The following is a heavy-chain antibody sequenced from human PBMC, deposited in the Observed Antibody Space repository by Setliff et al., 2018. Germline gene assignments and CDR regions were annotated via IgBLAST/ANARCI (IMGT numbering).Heavy chain of an antibody. CDR1: GFTFSSYR. CDR2: IRGSSVYI. V-gene: IGHV3-21*05. D-gene: IGHD3-9*01. CDR3: VRGGDVLTGYWGQAQKIPLDI. Sequence: GGSLRLSCAASGFTFSSYRMHWVRQAPGKGLEWVAYIRGSSVYIYYTDSVRGRFTISRDNVGNSLSLQMNSLRTDDTAVYYCVRGGDVLTGYWGQAQKIPLDIWGRGTTVTVSS. J-gene: IGHJ3*02.